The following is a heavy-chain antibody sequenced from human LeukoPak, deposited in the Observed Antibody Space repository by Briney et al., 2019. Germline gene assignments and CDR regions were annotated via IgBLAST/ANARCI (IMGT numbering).Heavy chain of an antibody. V-gene: IGHV1-69*13. J-gene: IGHJ4*02. D-gene: IGHD5-18*01. CDR3: ARVPELGYSYGFDY. Sequence: SVKVSCKASGGTLSSYAISWVRQAPRQGLEWMGGIIPIFGTANYAQKFQGRVTITADESTSAAYMELSSLRSEDTAVYYCARVPELGYSYGFDYWGQGTLVTVSS. CDR2: IIPIFGTA. CDR1: GGTLSSYA.